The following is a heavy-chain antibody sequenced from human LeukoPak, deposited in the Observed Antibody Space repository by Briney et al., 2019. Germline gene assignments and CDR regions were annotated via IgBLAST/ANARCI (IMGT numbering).Heavy chain of an antibody. J-gene: IGHJ6*03. CDR3: ARGGRDGYNYSYYYYYMDV. Sequence: GGSLRLSCAASGFTFSSYGMNWVRQAPGKGLERVSVISSSSSYIYYADSVKGRFTISRDNAKNSLYLQMNSLRAEDTALYYCARGGRDGYNYSYYYYYMDVWGKGTTVTVSS. CDR1: GFTFSSYG. V-gene: IGHV3-21*04. D-gene: IGHD5-24*01. CDR2: ISSSSSYI.